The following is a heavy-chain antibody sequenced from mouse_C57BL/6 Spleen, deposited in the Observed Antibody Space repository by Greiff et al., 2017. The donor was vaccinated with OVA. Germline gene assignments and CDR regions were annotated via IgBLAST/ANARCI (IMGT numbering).Heavy chain of an antibody. CDR1: GYAFTNYL. J-gene: IGHJ4*01. V-gene: IGHV1-54*01. D-gene: IGHD2-2*01. CDR2: INPGSGGT. Sequence: VQLQQSGAELVRPGTSVKVSCKASGYAFTNYLIEWVKQRPGQGLEWIGVINPGSGGTNYNEKFKGKATLTADKSSSTAYMQLSSLTSEDSAVYFCGREGGGYGYYYAMDYWGQGTSVTVSS. CDR3: GREGGGYGYYYAMDY.